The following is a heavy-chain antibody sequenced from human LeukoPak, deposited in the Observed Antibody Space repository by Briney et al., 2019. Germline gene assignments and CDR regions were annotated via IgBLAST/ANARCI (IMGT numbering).Heavy chain of an antibody. CDR3: ARGAQIRITIFGVVKGPFDY. Sequence: GGSLRLSCAASGFTFSNYSMNWVRQAPGKGLEWVSSISSSGSYMYYAGSVKGRFTISRDNAKNSLYLQMNSLRAEDTAVYYCARGAQIRITIFGVVKGPFDYWGQGTLVTVSS. J-gene: IGHJ4*02. V-gene: IGHV3-21*01. CDR2: ISSSGSYM. D-gene: IGHD3-3*01. CDR1: GFTFSNYS.